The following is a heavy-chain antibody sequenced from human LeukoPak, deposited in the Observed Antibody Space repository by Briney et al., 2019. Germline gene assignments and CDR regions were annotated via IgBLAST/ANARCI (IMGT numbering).Heavy chain of an antibody. J-gene: IGHJ4*02. Sequence: GRSLRLSCAASGFTFSSYAMHWVRQAPGKGLEWVAFISYDGSNKYYADSVKGRFTISRDNSKNTLYLQTNSLRAEDTAVYYCASGGYYDILTGYIDYWGQGTLVTVSS. V-gene: IGHV3-30-3*01. CDR1: GFTFSSYA. CDR2: ISYDGSNK. D-gene: IGHD3-9*01. CDR3: ASGGYYDILTGYIDY.